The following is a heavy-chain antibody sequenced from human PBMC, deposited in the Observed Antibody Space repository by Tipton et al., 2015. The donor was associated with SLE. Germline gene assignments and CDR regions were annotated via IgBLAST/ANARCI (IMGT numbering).Heavy chain of an antibody. Sequence: TLSLTCTVSGYSISSGYYWGWIRQPPGKGLEWIGSIYHSGSTYYNPSLKSRVTLSVDTSKNQFSLKLSSVTAADTAVYYCARWLQLGRIDCWGQGTLVTVSS. J-gene: IGHJ4*02. CDR1: GYSISSGYY. D-gene: IGHD5-24*01. V-gene: IGHV4-38-2*02. CDR2: IYHSGST. CDR3: ARWLQLGRIDC.